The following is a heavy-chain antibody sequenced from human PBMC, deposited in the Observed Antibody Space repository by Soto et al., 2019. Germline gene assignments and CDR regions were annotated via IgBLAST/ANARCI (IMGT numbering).Heavy chain of an antibody. J-gene: IGHJ1*01. CDR1: GDSVSSNSAA. D-gene: IGHD3-22*01. CDR3: ARELDYYDSSGYTEYFQY. Sequence: SQTLSLTCAISGDSVSSNSAAWNWIRQSPSRGLEWLGRTYYRSKWYNDYAVSVKSRITINPDTSKNQFSLQLNSVTPEDTAVYYCARELDYYDSSGYTEYFQYWGQGTLVTVS. V-gene: IGHV6-1*01. CDR2: TYYRSKWYN.